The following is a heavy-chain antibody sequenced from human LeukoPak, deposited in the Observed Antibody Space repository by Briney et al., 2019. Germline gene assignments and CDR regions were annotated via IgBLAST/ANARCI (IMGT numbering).Heavy chain of an antibody. Sequence: GGSLRLSCAASGFTFSSHDMHWVRQAPGKGLVWVSRISGDARTTTYADSVKGRFTIFRDNAKNTLYLQMNSLRAEDTALYYCAKLFRDSLSWLDYWGQGTLVTVSS. CDR2: ISGDARTT. J-gene: IGHJ4*02. D-gene: IGHD6-13*01. V-gene: IGHV3-74*01. CDR1: GFTFSSHD. CDR3: AKLFRDSLSWLDY.